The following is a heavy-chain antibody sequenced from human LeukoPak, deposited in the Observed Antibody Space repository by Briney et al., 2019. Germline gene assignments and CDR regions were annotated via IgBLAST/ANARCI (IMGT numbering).Heavy chain of an antibody. V-gene: IGHV3-21*05. CDR1: EFTFSSYS. CDR2: ITNSGSDI. Sequence: PGGSLRLSCSASEFTFSSYSMNWVRQAPGKGLEWVSYITNSGSDIYYADSVEGRFTISRDNGKNSLYLQLNSLRAEDTAVYYCATDRGFASFDYWGQGTLVTVSS. J-gene: IGHJ4*02. D-gene: IGHD3-3*01. CDR3: ATDRGFASFDY.